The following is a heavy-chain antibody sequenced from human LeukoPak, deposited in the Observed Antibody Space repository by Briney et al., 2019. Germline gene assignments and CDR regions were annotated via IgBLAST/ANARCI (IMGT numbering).Heavy chain of an antibody. CDR2: ISGSGAST. J-gene: IGHJ4*02. V-gene: IGHV3-23*01. D-gene: IGHD6-13*01. CDR3: AKATYEAAAGPYYFDY. CDR1: GFTFSSYA. Sequence: GGSLRLSCAVSGFTFSSYAMSWVRQAPGKGPEWVSSISGSGASTYYADSVRGRFTISRDNSKTTLYLQMNSLRAEDTAIYYCAKATYEAAAGPYYFDYWGQGTLVTVSS.